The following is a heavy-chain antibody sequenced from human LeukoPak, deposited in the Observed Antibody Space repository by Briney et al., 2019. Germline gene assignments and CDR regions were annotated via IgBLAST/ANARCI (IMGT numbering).Heavy chain of an antibody. J-gene: IGHJ3*02. Sequence: KTSETLSLTCTVSGGSISSSSYYWGWIRQPPGKGLEWIGSIYYSGSTYYNPSLKSRVTISVDTSKNQFSLKLSSVTAADTAVYYCATMVLGVIYDAFDIWGQGTMVTVSS. CDR3: ATMVLGVIYDAFDI. CDR2: IYYSGST. V-gene: IGHV4-39*01. CDR1: GGSISSSSYY. D-gene: IGHD3-10*01.